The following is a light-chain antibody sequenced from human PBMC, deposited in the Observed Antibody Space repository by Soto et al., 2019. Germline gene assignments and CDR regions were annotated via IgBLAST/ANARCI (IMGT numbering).Light chain of an antibody. CDR1: SSDVGGYNY. CDR3: TSYTSSYTYV. CDR2: DVS. Sequence: QSALTQPASVSGSPGQSITISCTGTSSDVGGYNYVSWYQQHPGKAPKVMIYDVSNRPSGVSNRFSGSKSGITASLTISGLQAEDEADYYCTSYTSSYTYVFGTGTKVTVL. J-gene: IGLJ1*01. V-gene: IGLV2-14*01.